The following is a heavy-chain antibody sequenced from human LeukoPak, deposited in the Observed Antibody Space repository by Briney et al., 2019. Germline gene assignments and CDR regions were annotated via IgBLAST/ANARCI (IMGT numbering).Heavy chain of an antibody. V-gene: IGHV4-59*05. CDR2: MSYSEST. CDR1: GGSIDSYY. CDR3: ATLERRLEYFDY. Sequence: SETLSLTCTVSGGSIDSYYWSWIRQPPGKGLEWIGSMSYSESTYYNPSLKSRVTISVDTSKNNFSLRLSSVTAADTAVYYCATLERRLEYFDYWGQGTLVTVSS. J-gene: IGHJ4*02. D-gene: IGHD4-17*01.